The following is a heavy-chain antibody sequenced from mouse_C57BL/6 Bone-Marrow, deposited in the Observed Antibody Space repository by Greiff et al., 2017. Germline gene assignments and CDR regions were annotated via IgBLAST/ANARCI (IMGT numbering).Heavy chain of an antibody. J-gene: IGHJ4*01. CDR1: GYTFTSYW. D-gene: IGHD2-3*01. Sequence: QVQLQQPGAELVKPGASVKLSCKASGYTFTSYWMQWVKQRPGQGLEWIGEIDPSDSYTNYNQKFKGKATLTVDTSSRTAYMQLSILTSEDSAVYYCARDGYYFYYAMDYWGQGTSVTVSS. CDR3: ARDGYYFYYAMDY. CDR2: IDPSDSYT. V-gene: IGHV1-50*01.